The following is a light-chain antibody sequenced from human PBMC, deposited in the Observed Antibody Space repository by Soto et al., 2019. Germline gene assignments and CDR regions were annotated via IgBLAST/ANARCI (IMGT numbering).Light chain of an antibody. CDR3: QQYTNTNNPWM. Sequence: DIQMTQSPSTLSGCGGDRFTIRGGAGQTISSWMAWYQQKPGKAPKLLVYDASTLQSGVASRFSGSGSGTEFTLIISGLQPDDSATYYCQQYTNTNNPWMFGQGTKVDIK. V-gene: IGKV1-5*01. CDR1: QTISSW. J-gene: IGKJ1*01. CDR2: DAS.